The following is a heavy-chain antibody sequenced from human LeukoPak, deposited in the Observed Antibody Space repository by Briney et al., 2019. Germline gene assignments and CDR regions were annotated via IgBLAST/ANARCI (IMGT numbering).Heavy chain of an antibody. V-gene: IGHV1-2*02. Sequence: GASVKVSCKASGYTFTGYYVHWVRQAPGQGLEWMGWINPNSGDTNYAQKFQGRVTMTRDTSISTAYMELSRLRSDDTAVYYCARVGPEILTDYLYWGQGTLVTVSS. CDR3: ARVGPEILTDYLY. CDR2: INPNSGDT. D-gene: IGHD3-9*01. J-gene: IGHJ4*02. CDR1: GYTFTGYY.